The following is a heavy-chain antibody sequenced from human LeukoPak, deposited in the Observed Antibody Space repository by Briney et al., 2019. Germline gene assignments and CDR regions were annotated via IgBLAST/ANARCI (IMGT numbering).Heavy chain of an antibody. Sequence: PSETLSLTCTVSGGSISSYYWSWIRQPPGKGLEWIGYIYYSGSTNYNPSLKSRVTISVDTSKNQFSLKLSSVIAADTAVYYCARQRNSYGFPFDYSGQGTLVTVSS. D-gene: IGHD5-18*01. CDR3: ARQRNSYGFPFDY. V-gene: IGHV4-59*08. J-gene: IGHJ4*02. CDR1: GGSISSYY. CDR2: IYYSGST.